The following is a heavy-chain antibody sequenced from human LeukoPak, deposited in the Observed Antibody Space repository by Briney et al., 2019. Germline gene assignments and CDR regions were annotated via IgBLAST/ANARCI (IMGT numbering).Heavy chain of an antibody. J-gene: IGHJ4*02. V-gene: IGHV4-39*01. Sequence: SETLSLTCTVSGGSISSSSYYWGWIRQPPGKGLEWIGETNHSGSTNYNPSLKSRVTISVDTSKNQFSLNLSSVTAADTAVYYCARPLSHSGSYYAFDYWGQGNLVTVSS. CDR1: GGSISSSSYY. CDR2: TNHSGST. CDR3: ARPLSHSGSYYAFDY. D-gene: IGHD1-26*01.